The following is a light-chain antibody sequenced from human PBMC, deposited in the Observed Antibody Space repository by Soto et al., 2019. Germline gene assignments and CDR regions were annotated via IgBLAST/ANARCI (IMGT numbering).Light chain of an antibody. J-gene: IGLJ1*01. CDR2: DVS. V-gene: IGLV2-14*01. CDR1: SADIGAYDH. Sequence: QAVVTQPASVSGSPGRSISISCAGTSADIGAYDHVSWYQQHPGKAPKLIIYDVSSRPSGVSNRFSGSKSANTASLTIFGLQAEDEAVYFCSSYTDFSLYVFGTGTKVTVL. CDR3: SSYTDFSLYV.